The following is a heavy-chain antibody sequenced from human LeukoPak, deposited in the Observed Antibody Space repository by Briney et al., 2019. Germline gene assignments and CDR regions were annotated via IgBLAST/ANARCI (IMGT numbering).Heavy chain of an antibody. CDR1: GFTFNNYA. J-gene: IGHJ4*02. CDR3: AQWSRYFDY. D-gene: IGHD1-26*01. V-gene: IGHV3-23*01. Sequence: SGGPLRLSCVASGFTFNNYAMTWVRQAPGKGLEWVSSISGGGYSTYYADSVKGRFTISRDNSKNTLYLQMNSLRAEDTALYFCAQWSRYFDYWGQGTLVTVSS. CDR2: ISGGGYST.